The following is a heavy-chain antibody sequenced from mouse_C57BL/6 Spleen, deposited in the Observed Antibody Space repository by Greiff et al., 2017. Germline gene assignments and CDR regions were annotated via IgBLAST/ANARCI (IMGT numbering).Heavy chain of an antibody. CDR3: ASYDYDVRFAY. CDR2: INPNNGGT. CDR1: GYTFTDYN. D-gene: IGHD2-4*01. V-gene: IGHV1-22*01. Sequence: SGPELVKPGASVKMSCKASGYTFTDYNMHWVKQSHGKSLEWIGYINPNNGGTSYNQKFKGKATLTVNKSSSTAYMELRSLTSEDSAVYYCASYDYDVRFAYWGQGTLVTVSA. J-gene: IGHJ3*01.